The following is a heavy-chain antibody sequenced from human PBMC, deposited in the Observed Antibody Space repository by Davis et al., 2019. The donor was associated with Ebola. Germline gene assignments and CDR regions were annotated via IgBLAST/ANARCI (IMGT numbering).Heavy chain of an antibody. D-gene: IGHD3-10*01. CDR2: ISAYYGTT. CDR1: GYTFTTYG. CDR3: ARVYYGSGSYYNVGLDY. J-gene: IGHJ4*02. Sequence: AASVKVSCKASGYTFTTYGISWVRQAPGQGLEWMGWISAYYGTTNYAQKLQGRVTMTTDTSTSTAYMELRSLRSDDTAVYYCARVYYGSGSYYNVGLDYWGQGTLVTVSS. V-gene: IGHV1-18*01.